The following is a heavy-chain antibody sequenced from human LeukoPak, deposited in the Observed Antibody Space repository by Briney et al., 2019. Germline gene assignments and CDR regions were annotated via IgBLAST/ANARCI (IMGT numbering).Heavy chain of an antibody. Sequence: GGSLRLSCAASGFSFSTYGMYWVRQAPGKGLEWVSYIRYDGGTKYYADSVKGRFTISRDNSKNTLYLQMNSLRAEDTAVYYCARHLGTGDAAEYFQHWGQGTLVTVSS. CDR2: IRYDGGTK. J-gene: IGHJ1*01. CDR1: GFSFSTYG. D-gene: IGHD3/OR15-3a*01. V-gene: IGHV3-30*02. CDR3: ARHLGTGDAAEYFQH.